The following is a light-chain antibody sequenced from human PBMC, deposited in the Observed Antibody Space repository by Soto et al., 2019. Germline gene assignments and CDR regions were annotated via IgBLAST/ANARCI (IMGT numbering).Light chain of an antibody. CDR3: QHYNSYSEA. CDR2: KAS. V-gene: IGKV1-5*03. Sequence: DIKMTQSPSTLSGSVGDRVTITCLASQTISSWLAWYQQKPGKAPKLLIYKASTLKSGVPSRFSGSGSGTEFTLTISSLQPDDFATYYCQHYNSYSEAFGQGTKVAIK. CDR1: QTISSW. J-gene: IGKJ1*01.